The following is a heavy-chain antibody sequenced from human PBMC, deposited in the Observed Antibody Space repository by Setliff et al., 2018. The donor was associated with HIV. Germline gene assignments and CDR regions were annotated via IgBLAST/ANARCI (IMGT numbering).Heavy chain of an antibody. CDR3: ARQLSNSLES. Sequence: ASVKVSCKASGYTFTDYFMHWVRQAPGQGLEWMGWISPHNGDRKIPQRFRGRVTMTRDTSISTAYMELSGLRSDDTAVYYCARQLSNSLESWGQGTPVTVSS. V-gene: IGHV1-2*02. CDR2: ISPHNGDR. CDR1: GYTFTDYF. J-gene: IGHJ4*02. D-gene: IGHD1-1*01.